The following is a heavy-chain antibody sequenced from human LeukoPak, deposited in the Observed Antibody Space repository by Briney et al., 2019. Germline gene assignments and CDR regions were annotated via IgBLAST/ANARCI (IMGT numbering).Heavy chain of an antibody. CDR1: GGSISSHY. CDR2: IYYSGST. V-gene: IGHV4-59*11. J-gene: IGHJ4*02. Sequence: SETLSLTCTVSGGSISSHYWSWIRQPPGKGLEWIGYIYYSGSTNYNPSLKSRVTISVDTSKNHFSLKLSSMTAADTAVYYCARETQYSYGPYYFDYWGQGTLVTVSS. D-gene: IGHD5-18*01. CDR3: ARETQYSYGPYYFDY.